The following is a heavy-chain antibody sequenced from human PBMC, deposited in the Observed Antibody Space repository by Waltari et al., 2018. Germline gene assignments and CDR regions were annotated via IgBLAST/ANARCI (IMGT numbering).Heavy chain of an antibody. CDR2: VFHTGNT. J-gene: IGHJ5*02. V-gene: IGHV4-39*01. D-gene: IGHD3-22*01. CDR3: ARRGGYYYESWFDP. Sequence: QLQLQESGPGLVKPSETLSLTCTVSGGPISSSRHYWGGIRPSPGKGLGWIASVFHTGNTYYNSTLKSRVTISVDTAKNQFSLRLSSVTAADTAVYYCARRGGYYYESWFDPWGQGTLVTVSS. CDR1: GGPISSSRHY.